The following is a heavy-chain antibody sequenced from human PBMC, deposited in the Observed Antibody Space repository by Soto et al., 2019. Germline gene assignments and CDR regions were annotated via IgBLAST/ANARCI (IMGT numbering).Heavy chain of an antibody. D-gene: IGHD1-7*01. CDR1: GGSISSSSYY. J-gene: IGHJ4*02. CDR2: IYYSGST. Sequence: SETLSLPCTVSGGSISSSSYYWVWFRQPPGKGLEWIRSIYYSGSTYYNPSLKSRVTISVDTSKNQFSLKLSSVTAADTAVYYWARPGITGTTWVDYWGQGTLVTVPS. CDR3: ARPGITGTTWVDY. V-gene: IGHV4-39*01.